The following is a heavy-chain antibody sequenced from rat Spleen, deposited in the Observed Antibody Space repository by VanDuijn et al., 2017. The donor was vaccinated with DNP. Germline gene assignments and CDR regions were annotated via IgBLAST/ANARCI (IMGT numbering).Heavy chain of an antibody. Sequence: QVQLKESGPGLVQPSETLSLTCTVSGFSLTSYNVHWVRQPPGKGLEWMGVMWSGGRTDYNSALKSRLSISRDTSKNQVFLKMNSLQSEDTTTYYCARDGFDYWGQGVMVTVSS. CDR2: MWSGGRT. CDR3: ARDGFDY. J-gene: IGHJ2*01. CDR1: GFSLTSYN. V-gene: IGHV2-45*01.